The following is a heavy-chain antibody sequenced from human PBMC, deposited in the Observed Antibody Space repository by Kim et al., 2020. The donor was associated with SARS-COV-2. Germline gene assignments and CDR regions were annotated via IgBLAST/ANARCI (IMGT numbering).Heavy chain of an antibody. CDR3: TRGAVSGNDAFGI. D-gene: IGHD6-19*01. J-gene: IGHJ3*02. CDR2: ISYDGSVK. CDR1: GFTLTKYG. V-gene: IGHV3-30*03. Sequence: GGSLRLSCEASGFTLTKYGMHWVRQAPGTGLEWVSFISYDGSVKHYGETVKGRFTISRDTSKNILYLHMDSLRTEDTAVYFCTRGAVSGNDAFGIWGQGSLGSVSS.